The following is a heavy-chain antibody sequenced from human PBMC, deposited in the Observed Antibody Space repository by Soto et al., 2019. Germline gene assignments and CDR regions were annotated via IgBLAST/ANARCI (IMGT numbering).Heavy chain of an antibody. J-gene: IGHJ4*02. CDR3: AADPRPQRVPNDY. V-gene: IGHV3-7*01. CDR1: GFTFSSYW. D-gene: IGHD6-6*01. CDR2: IKQDGSEK. Sequence: EVQLVESGGGLVQPGGSLRLSCAASGFTFSSYWMTWVRQAPGKGLEWVANIKQDGSEKYYVDSVKGRFTISRDNAKNSLYLQMNSLRAEDTAVYYCAADPRPQRVPNDYWGQGTLVTVSS.